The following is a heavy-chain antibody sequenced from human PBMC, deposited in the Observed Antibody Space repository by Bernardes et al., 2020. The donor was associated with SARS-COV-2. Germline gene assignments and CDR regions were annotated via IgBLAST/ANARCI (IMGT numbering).Heavy chain of an antibody. V-gene: IGHV4-30-4*01. J-gene: IGHJ4*02. D-gene: IGHD6-6*01. CDR3: ARDEYSSSSGLY. CDR1: GGSISSGDYY. Sequence: TLSLTCTVSGGSISSGDYYWSWIRQPPGKGMEWIGYIYYSGSTYYNPSLKSRVTISVDTSKNQFSLKLSSVTAADTAVYYCARDEYSSSSGLYWGQGTLVTVSS. CDR2: IYYSGST.